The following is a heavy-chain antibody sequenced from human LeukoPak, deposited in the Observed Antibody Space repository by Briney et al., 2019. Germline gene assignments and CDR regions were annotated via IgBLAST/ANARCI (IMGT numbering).Heavy chain of an antibody. J-gene: IGHJ4*02. CDR3: AKDGRPNKTGSHDY. D-gene: IGHD2/OR15-2a*01. V-gene: IGHV3-23*01. Sequence: HPGGSLRLSCAASGFTFSSYAMSWVRQAPGKGLEWVSAISGSGGSTYYADSVKGRFTISRDNSKNTLYLQMNSLRAEDTAVYYCAKDGRPNKTGSHDYWGQGTLVTVSS. CDR2: ISGSGGST. CDR1: GFTFSSYA.